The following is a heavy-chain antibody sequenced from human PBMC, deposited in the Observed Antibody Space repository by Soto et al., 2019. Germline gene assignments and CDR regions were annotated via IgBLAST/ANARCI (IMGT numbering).Heavy chain of an antibody. D-gene: IGHD4-17*01. J-gene: IGHJ4*02. CDR2: INRHGDST. CDR3: XXXXRWGYEXXXYGDS. Sequence: EVYLVESGGGVVRPGGSLRLSCAASGFGFDEYGMSWVRQGPGKGLEWVSGINRHGDSTGYADSVKGRFTISRDNAKXXXXXXXXXXXXXXXXXXXXXXXXRWGYEXXXYGDSWGQGTLVTVSS. V-gene: IGHV3-20*01. CDR1: GFGFDEYG.